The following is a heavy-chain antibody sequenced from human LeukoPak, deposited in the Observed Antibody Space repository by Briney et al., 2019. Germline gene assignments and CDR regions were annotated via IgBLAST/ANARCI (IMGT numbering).Heavy chain of an antibody. D-gene: IGHD5-12*01. Sequence: SQTLSLTCAISGDIVSSNTAAWNWIRQSPSRGLEWLGRTYYRSKWYNDYAVSVKSRITINADTPKHQFSLHLNSVTPEDTAVYYCARKLGSSGYDSFDYWGQGTLVTVSS. CDR1: GDIVSSNTAA. V-gene: IGHV6-1*01. J-gene: IGHJ4*02. CDR2: TYYRSKWYN. CDR3: ARKLGSSGYDSFDY.